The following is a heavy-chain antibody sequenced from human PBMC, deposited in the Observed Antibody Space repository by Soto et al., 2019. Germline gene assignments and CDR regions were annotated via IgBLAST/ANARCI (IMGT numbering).Heavy chain of an antibody. J-gene: IGHJ4*02. D-gene: IGHD3-22*01. CDR1: GFTFSSYG. CDR2: IWYNGGNK. V-gene: IGHV3-33*01. CDR3: ARGNYDNTGVFDY. Sequence: PGGSLRLSCAASGFTFSSYGMHWVRQAPGKGLEWVSVIWYNGGNKYYVDPEKGRFTISRDNSKNTLYLQMNSLRAEDSAVYYCARGNYDNTGVFDYWGQGTLVTVSS.